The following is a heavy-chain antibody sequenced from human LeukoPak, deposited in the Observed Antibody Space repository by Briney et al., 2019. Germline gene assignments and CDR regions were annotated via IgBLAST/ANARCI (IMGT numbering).Heavy chain of an antibody. J-gene: IGHJ4*02. V-gene: IGHV3-30-3*01. CDR3: AREGIAAAFDY. Sequence: PGGSLRLSCAASGFTFSSYAMHWVRQAPGKGLEWVAVISYDGSNKYYADSVKGRFTISRDNSKNTLYLQMNSLRAEGTAVYYCAREGIAAAFDYWGQGTLVTVSS. D-gene: IGHD6-13*01. CDR2: ISYDGSNK. CDR1: GFTFSSYA.